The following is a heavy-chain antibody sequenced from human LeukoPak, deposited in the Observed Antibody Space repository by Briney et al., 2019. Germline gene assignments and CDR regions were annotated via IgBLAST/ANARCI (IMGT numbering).Heavy chain of an antibody. CDR3: AKAPSEGINMIVVVPGWFDP. J-gene: IGHJ5*02. Sequence: GGSLRLSCAAPGFTFSSYAMSWVRQAPGKRLEWVSGISASGGSTYYADSVEGRVTISRDNSKNTLYLQMNSLRAEDTAVYYCAKAPSEGINMIVVVPGWFDPWGQGTLVTVSS. CDR2: ISASGGST. CDR1: GFTFSSYA. V-gene: IGHV3-23*01. D-gene: IGHD3-22*01.